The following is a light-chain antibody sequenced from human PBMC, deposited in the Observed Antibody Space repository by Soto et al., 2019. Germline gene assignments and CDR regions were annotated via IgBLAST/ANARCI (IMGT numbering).Light chain of an antibody. CDR1: QSVSSSY. J-gene: IGKJ1*01. Sequence: EIVLTQSPGTLSLSPGEKATLSCRASQSVSSSYLAWYQQKPGQAPRLLMYAASTRATGIPARFSGSRSGTEFTLSISSLHSEDFAVYYCQQYNNWPRTFGQGTKV. V-gene: IGKV3-15*01. CDR2: AAS. CDR3: QQYNNWPRT.